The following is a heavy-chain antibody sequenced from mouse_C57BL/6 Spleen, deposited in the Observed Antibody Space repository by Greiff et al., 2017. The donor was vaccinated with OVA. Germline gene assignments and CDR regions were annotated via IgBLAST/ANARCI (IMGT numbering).Heavy chain of an antibody. D-gene: IGHD2-1*01. CDR1: GYTFTSYW. Sequence: VQLQQPGAELVMPGASVKLSCKASGYTFTSYWMHWVKQRPGQGLEWIGEIDPSDSYTNYNQKFKGKSTLTVDKSSSTAYMQLSSLTSEDSAVYYCARRYGNYGNAMDYWGQGTSVTVSS. CDR2: IDPSDSYT. J-gene: IGHJ4*01. V-gene: IGHV1-69*01. CDR3: ARRYGNYGNAMDY.